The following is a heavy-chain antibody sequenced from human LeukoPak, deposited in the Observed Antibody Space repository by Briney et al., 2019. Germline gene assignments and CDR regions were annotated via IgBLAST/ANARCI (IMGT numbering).Heavy chain of an antibody. CDR2: IDYSGST. CDR1: GGSISSYY. J-gene: IGHJ6*03. V-gene: IGHV4-59*01. Sequence: SETLSLTCTVSGGSISSYYWSWIRQPPGKGLEWIGYIDYSGSTNYNPSLMSRLTILLDTSKNQFSLKLTSVTAADTAVYYCARSPGVRYFDRLLGLYYMDVWGKGTTVTSSS. CDR3: ARSPGVRYFDRLLGLYYMDV. D-gene: IGHD3-9*01.